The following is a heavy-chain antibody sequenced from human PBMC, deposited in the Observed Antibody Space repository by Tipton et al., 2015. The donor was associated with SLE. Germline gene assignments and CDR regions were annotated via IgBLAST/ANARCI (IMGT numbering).Heavy chain of an antibody. CDR3: ARVFYYGSGSYQYYFDY. Sequence: QLVQSGAEVKKPGASVKVSCKASGYTFTSYDINWVRQATGQGLEWMGWMNPNSGNTGYAQKFQGRVTMTRNTSISTAYMELSSLRSEDTAAYYCARVFYYGSGSYQYYFDYWGQGTLVTVSS. V-gene: IGHV1-8*01. D-gene: IGHD3-10*01. CDR1: GYTFTSYD. J-gene: IGHJ4*02. CDR2: MNPNSGNT.